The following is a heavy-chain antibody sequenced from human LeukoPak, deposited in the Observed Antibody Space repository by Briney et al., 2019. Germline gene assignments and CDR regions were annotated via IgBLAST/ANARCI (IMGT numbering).Heavy chain of an antibody. J-gene: IGHJ4*02. Sequence: SETLSLTCTVSGGSISSYYWSWIRQRPGKGLEWIGYIYYSGSTNYNPSLRSRVTMSVDTSKNQFSLKLTSLTAADTAVYYCARDRSAAPPDYWGQGTLVTVSS. V-gene: IGHV4-59*01. CDR2: IYYSGST. CDR3: ARDRSAAPPDY. D-gene: IGHD6-13*01. CDR1: GGSISSYY.